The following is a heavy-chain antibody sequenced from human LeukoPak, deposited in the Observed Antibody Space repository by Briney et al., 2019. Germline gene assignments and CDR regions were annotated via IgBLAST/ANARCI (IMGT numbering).Heavy chain of an antibody. CDR3: ARALAAAGSDY. Sequence: GGSLRLSCAASGFTFSSYSMNWVRQAPGKGLEWVSSISSSSSYIYYADSVKGRFTISRDNAQNSLYLQMNSLRAEDTPVYYCARALAAAGSDYWGQGTLDTVSS. D-gene: IGHD6-13*01. CDR2: ISSSSSYI. CDR1: GFTFSSYS. V-gene: IGHV3-21*01. J-gene: IGHJ4*02.